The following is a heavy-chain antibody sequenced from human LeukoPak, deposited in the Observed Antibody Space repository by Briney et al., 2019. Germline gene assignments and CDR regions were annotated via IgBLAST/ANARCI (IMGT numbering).Heavy chain of an antibody. D-gene: IGHD2-21*02. CDR3: ARERVVVTAIEDCYYGMDV. Sequence: GGSLRLSCAASGFTVSSNYMSWVRHAPGKGLMWVSRMNGEGTTIDYADSVKGRFTVSRDYAKNTLFLQMNNPRTEDTAVYYCARERVVVTAIEDCYYGMDVWGQGTTVTVSS. J-gene: IGHJ6*02. CDR2: MNGEGTTI. CDR1: GFTVSSNY. V-gene: IGHV3-74*01.